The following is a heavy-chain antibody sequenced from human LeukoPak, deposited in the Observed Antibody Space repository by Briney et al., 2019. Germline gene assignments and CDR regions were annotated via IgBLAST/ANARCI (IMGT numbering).Heavy chain of an antibody. CDR3: ARGEGLEPSYYYMDV. V-gene: IGHV4-31*03. Sequence: SETLSLTCTVSGGSISSGDYYWSWIRQPPGKGLEWIGYIYYSGSTYYNPSLKSRVTISVDTSKNQFSLKLSSVTAADTAVYYCARGEGLEPSYYYMDVWGKGTTVTVSS. CDR2: IYYSGST. D-gene: IGHD1-1*01. CDR1: GGSISSGDYY. J-gene: IGHJ6*03.